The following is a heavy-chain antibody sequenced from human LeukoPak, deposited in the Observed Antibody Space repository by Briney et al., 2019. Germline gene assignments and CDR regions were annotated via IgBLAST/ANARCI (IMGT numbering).Heavy chain of an antibody. Sequence: GASVKVSCKASGGIFSSYTISLVRQAPGQGLEWMGRIIPILGIANYAQKFQGRVTITADKSTSTAYMELSSLRSEDTAVYYCARVCGDCHVGGAFVIWGQGTMVTVSS. CDR1: GGIFSSYT. V-gene: IGHV1-69*02. D-gene: IGHD2-21*01. CDR2: IIPILGIA. J-gene: IGHJ3*02. CDR3: ARVCGDCHVGGAFVI.